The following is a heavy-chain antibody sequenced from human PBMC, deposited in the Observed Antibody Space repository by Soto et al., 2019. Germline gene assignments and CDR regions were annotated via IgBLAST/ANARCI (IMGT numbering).Heavy chain of an antibody. CDR1: GGSISSYY. D-gene: IGHD2-15*01. J-gene: IGHJ6*02. CDR2: IYYSGST. V-gene: IGHV4-59*01. CDR3: ARFDGCCDHDYCLDF. Sequence: SETLSLTCTVSGGSISSYYWSWIRQPPGKGLEWIGYIYYSGSTNYNPSLKSRVTISVDTSKNQFSLKLSSVTAADTAVYYCARFDGCCDHDYCLDFWGQGTTVTVSS.